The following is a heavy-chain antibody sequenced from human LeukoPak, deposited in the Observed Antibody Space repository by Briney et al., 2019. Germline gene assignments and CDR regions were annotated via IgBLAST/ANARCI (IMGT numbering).Heavy chain of an antibody. Sequence: ASVTVSCTASGYTFTSYGISWVRQAPGQGLEWMGWISAYNGNTNYAQKLQGRVTMTTDTSTSTAYMELRSLRSDDTAVYYCARFRLHDFWSGYYTEHNWFDPWGQGTLVTVSS. CDR3: ARFRLHDFWSGYYTEHNWFDP. D-gene: IGHD3-3*01. V-gene: IGHV1-18*01. CDR2: ISAYNGNT. J-gene: IGHJ5*02. CDR1: GYTFTSYG.